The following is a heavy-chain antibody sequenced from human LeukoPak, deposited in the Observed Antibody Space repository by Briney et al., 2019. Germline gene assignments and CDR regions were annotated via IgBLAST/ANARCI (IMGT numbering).Heavy chain of an antibody. CDR1: GGSFSGYY. J-gene: IGHJ4*02. Sequence: NASETLSLTCAVYGGSFSGYYWSWIRQPPVKGLEWIGEINHSGSTNYNPSLKSRVTISVDTSKNQFSLKLSSVTAADTAVYYCAREGTGGNLDYWGQGTLVTVSS. V-gene: IGHV4-34*01. D-gene: IGHD2-15*01. CDR3: AREGTGGNLDY. CDR2: INHSGST.